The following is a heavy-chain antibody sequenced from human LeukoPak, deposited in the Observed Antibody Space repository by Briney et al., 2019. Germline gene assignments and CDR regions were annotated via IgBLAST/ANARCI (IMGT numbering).Heavy chain of an antibody. CDR1: GFTFDDYA. D-gene: IGHD5-24*01. J-gene: IGHJ4*02. V-gene: IGHV3-9*01. CDR2: ISWNSGSI. Sequence: GRSLRLSCAASGFTFDDYAMHWVRQAPGKGLEWVSGISWNSGSIGYADSVKGRFTISRDNAKNSLYLQMNSLRAEDTAVYYCARVAGDGYNLYYFDYWGQGTLVTVSS. CDR3: ARVAGDGYNLYYFDY.